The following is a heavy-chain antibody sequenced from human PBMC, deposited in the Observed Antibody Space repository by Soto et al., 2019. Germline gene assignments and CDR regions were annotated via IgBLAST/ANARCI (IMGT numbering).Heavy chain of an antibody. CDR1: GGKFINYG. Sequence: SVKVSCKASGGKFINYGISWVRQAPGQGPEWMGGIIPMFATPNYAQKFQGRVTITADESTTTAYMELSSLTSEDTAVYYCATGSFTSTGGRIGYHYNAMDVWGQGTTVTVSS. V-gene: IGHV1-69*13. J-gene: IGHJ6*02. D-gene: IGHD1-1*01. CDR3: ATGSFTSTGGRIGYHYNAMDV. CDR2: IIPMFATP.